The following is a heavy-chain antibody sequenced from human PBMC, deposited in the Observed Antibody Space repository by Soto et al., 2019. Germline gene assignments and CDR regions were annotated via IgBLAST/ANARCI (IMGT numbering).Heavy chain of an antibody. V-gene: IGHV2-5*01. J-gene: IGHJ4*02. D-gene: IGHD4-4*01. CDR3: ARRPRYSTYVDY. CDR1: GFSLSTSGVG. Sequence: QITLKESGPTLVKPTQTLTLTCTFSGFSLSTSGVGVGWIRQPPGKALEWLALIYWNDDKRYSPSLKSRLTIAKDTSKTQVVLNMANMDPVDTATYFCARRPRYSTYVDYWGQGTLVTVSS. CDR2: IYWNDDK.